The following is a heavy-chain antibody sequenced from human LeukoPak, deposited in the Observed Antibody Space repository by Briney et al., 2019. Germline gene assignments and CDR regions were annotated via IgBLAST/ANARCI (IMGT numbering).Heavy chain of an antibody. J-gene: IGHJ4*02. CDR3: AKRYDSSGYYYVDY. D-gene: IGHD3-22*01. Sequence: GGSLRLSCAASGFTSSSYAMSWVRQAPGKGLEWVSAISGSGGSTYYADSVKGRFTISRDNSKNTLYLQMNSLRAEDTAVYYCAKRYDSSGYYYVDYWGQGTLVTVSS. V-gene: IGHV3-23*01. CDR1: GFTSSSYA. CDR2: ISGSGGST.